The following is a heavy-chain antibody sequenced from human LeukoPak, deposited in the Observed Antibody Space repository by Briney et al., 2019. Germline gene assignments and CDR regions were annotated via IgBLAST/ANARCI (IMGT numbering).Heavy chain of an antibody. CDR1: GGSISSYD. CDR3: ARLSCTWYQDWYFDL. Sequence: SETLSLTCTVSGGSISSYDWSWIRQPAGKGLEWIGRIYTSGSTNYNPSLKSRVTMSVDTSKNQFSLKLNSVTAADTAVYYCARLSCTWYQDWYFDLWGRGTLVTVSS. CDR2: IYTSGST. V-gene: IGHV4-4*07. J-gene: IGHJ2*01. D-gene: IGHD6-13*01.